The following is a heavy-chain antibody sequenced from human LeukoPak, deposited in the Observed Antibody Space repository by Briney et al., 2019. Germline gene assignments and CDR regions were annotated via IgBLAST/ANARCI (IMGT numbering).Heavy chain of an antibody. CDR1: GFTFSSYG. J-gene: IGHJ4*02. CDR2: ISYDGSNK. Sequence: PGRSLRLSCAASGFTFSSYGMHWVRQAPGKGLEWVAVISYDGSNKYYADSVKGRFTISRDNAKSALYLQMNDLRVEDTAVYYCAAGTAADYWGQGTLVIVSS. CDR3: AAGTAADY. V-gene: IGHV3-30*03. D-gene: IGHD6-13*01.